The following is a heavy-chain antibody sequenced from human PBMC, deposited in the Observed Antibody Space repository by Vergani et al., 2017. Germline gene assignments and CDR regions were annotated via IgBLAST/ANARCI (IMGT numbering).Heavy chain of an antibody. V-gene: IGHV3-30*02. CDR2: IQFDGSNQ. J-gene: IGHJ4*02. CDR3: AKHSRVWGIDY. CDR1: GFTLSNYD. Sequence: QVQLVESGGGVVQRGGSLRLSCATSGFTLSNYDMQWIRQGPGKGLEFVAFIQFDGSNQYYADSVKGRFTLSRDFSKNTLYLQMNSLRTDDTATYYCAKHSRVWGIDYWGQGTQVIVSS. D-gene: IGHD3-16*01.